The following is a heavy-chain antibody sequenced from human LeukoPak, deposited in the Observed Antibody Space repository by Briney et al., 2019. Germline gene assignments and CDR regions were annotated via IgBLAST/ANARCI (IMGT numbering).Heavy chain of an antibody. J-gene: IGHJ4*02. D-gene: IGHD4/OR15-4a*01. Sequence: GGSLRLSCVASGFTFSIYTMSWVQQAPGKGLEWVSSITSSSSSIYSADSVKGRLTISRNNAKNSLYLEMNSLRDEDTAVYYCARDLAWGAYWGQGTLVTVSS. V-gene: IGHV3-21*01. CDR2: ITSSSSSI. CDR3: ARDLAWGAY. CDR1: GFTFSIYT.